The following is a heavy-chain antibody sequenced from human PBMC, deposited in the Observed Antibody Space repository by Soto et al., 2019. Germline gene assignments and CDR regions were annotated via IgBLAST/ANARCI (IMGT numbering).Heavy chain of an antibody. V-gene: IGHV3-23*01. CDR3: AKTVPRGYSGYDPIDY. J-gene: IGHJ4*02. CDR1: GFTFSSYA. D-gene: IGHD5-12*01. CDR2: ISGSGGST. Sequence: GGSLRLACAASGFTFSSYAMSWVRQAPEKGLEWVSAISGSGGSTYYADSVKGRFTISRDNSKNTLYLQMNSLRVEDTALYYCAKTVPRGYSGYDPIDYWGQGALVTVSS.